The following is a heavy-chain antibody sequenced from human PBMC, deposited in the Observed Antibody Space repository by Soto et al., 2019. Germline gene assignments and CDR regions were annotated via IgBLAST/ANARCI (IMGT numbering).Heavy chain of an antibody. CDR1: GGSISSGDYY. CDR2: IYYSGST. D-gene: IGHD2-15*01. CDR3: ARYSGGSCYFDY. J-gene: IGHJ4*02. Sequence: SETLSLTCTVSGGSISSGDYYWSWIRQPPGKGLEWIGYIYYSGSTYYNPSLKSRVTISVDTSKNQFSLKLSSVTAADTAVYYCARYSGGSCYFDYWGQGTLVTVSS. V-gene: IGHV4-30-4*01.